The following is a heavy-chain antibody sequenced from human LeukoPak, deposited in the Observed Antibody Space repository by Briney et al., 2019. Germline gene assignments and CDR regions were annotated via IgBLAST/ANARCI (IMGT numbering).Heavy chain of an antibody. CDR1: GYTLTELS. Sequence: GASVKVSCKVSGYTLTELSMHWVRQAPGKGLEWMGGFDPEDGETIYAQKFQGRVTMTEDTSTDPVYMELSSLRSEDTAVYYCTTDILDYCDTTSCHKGNSWGQGTLVTVSS. V-gene: IGHV1-24*01. CDR3: TTDILDYCDTTSCHKGNS. CDR2: FDPEDGET. J-gene: IGHJ4*02. D-gene: IGHD2-2*02.